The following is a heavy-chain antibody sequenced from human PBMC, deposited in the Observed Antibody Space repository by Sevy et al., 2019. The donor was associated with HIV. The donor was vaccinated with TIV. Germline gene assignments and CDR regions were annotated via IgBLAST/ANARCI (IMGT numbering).Heavy chain of an antibody. V-gene: IGHV1-2*02. CDR3: ARGDRYCSSTSCPGGFYYYGMDV. CDR1: GYTFTGYY. Sequence: ASVKVSCKASGYTFTGYYMHWVRQAPGQGLEWMGCINPNSGGTNYAQRFQGRVTMTRDTSISTAYMELSRLRSDDTAVYYCARGDRYCSSTSCPGGFYYYGMDVWGQGTTVTVSS. CDR2: INPNSGGT. D-gene: IGHD2-2*01. J-gene: IGHJ6*02.